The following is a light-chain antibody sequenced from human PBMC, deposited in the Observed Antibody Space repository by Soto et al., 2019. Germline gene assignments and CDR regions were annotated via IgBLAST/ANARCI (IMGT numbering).Light chain of an antibody. V-gene: IGKV2-28*01. CDR1: QSLLYSNGYSY. CDR2: LAT. CDR3: MQARQSPPP. Sequence: DIVMTQSPLSLPVTPGEPASISCRASQSLLYSNGYSYLDWYLQKPGQSPQLLIYLATHRASGVPDRFSGSGSGTDFTLKISRVEAGDVGVYYCMQARQSPPPFGGGTRVDIK. J-gene: IGKJ4*01.